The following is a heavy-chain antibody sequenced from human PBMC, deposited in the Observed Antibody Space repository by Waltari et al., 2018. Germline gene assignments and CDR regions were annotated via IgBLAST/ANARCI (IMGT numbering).Heavy chain of an antibody. CDR3: ATDRWGGSLLSY. Sequence: QVQLVQSGAEVKKPGASVKVSCKASGYTFTSYGIGWVRQAPGKGLEWVGWISAYNGNRYFAPRVQSRLTLTTDSSTTTAYMELTSLTFDDTAVYYCATDRWGGSLLSYWGQGTLVTVSS. CDR1: GYTFTSYG. V-gene: IGHV1-18*01. D-gene: IGHD1-26*01. J-gene: IGHJ4*02. CDR2: ISAYNGNR.